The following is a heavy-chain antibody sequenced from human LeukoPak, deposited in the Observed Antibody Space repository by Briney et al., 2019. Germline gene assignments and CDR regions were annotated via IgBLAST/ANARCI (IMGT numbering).Heavy chain of an antibody. V-gene: IGHV3-15*01. D-gene: IGHD3-10*01. CDR2: IKSKTDGGTT. Sequence: GGFLRLSCAASGFTFSNAWMSWVRQAPGKGLGWVGRIKSKTDGGTTDYAAPVKGRFTISRDDSKNTLYLQMNSLKTEDTAVYYCTTTTLVRGVDAFDIWGQGTMVTVSS. J-gene: IGHJ3*02. CDR1: GFTFSNAW. CDR3: TTTTLVRGVDAFDI.